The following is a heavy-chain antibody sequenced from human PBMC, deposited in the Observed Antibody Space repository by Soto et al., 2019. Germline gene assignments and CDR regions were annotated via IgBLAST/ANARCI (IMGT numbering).Heavy chain of an antibody. CDR1: GFTFSDYY. CDR2: ISSSGSTI. CDR3: ARTMVRGVMTLQHYYYMDV. D-gene: IGHD3-10*01. Sequence: QVQLVESGGGLVKPRGSLRLSCAASGFTFSDYYMSWIRQAPGKGLEWVSYISSSGSTIYYADSVKGRFTISRDNAKNSLYLQMNSLRAEDTAVYYCARTMVRGVMTLQHYYYMDVWGKGTTVTVSS. J-gene: IGHJ6*03. V-gene: IGHV3-11*01.